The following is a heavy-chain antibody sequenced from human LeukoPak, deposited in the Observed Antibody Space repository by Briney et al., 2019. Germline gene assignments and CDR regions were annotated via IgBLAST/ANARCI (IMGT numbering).Heavy chain of an antibody. D-gene: IGHD3-22*01. CDR2: INPNSGGT. V-gene: IGHV1-2*02. Sequence: GASVKVSSKASGYTFTGDYMHWVRQAPGQGLEWMGWINPNSGGTNYAQKFQCRVTMTRDTSISTAYMELSRLRSDDTAVYYCARDLEGYYDSSGYYYPDAFDIWGQGTMVTVSS. CDR1: GYTFTGDY. J-gene: IGHJ3*02. CDR3: ARDLEGYYDSSGYYYPDAFDI.